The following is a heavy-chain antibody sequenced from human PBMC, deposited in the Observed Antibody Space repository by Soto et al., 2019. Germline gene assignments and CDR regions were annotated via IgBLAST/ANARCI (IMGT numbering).Heavy chain of an antibody. D-gene: IGHD3-3*02. V-gene: IGHV1-69*04. Sequence: SVKVSCKASGGTFSSYTSSWVRQAPGQGLEWMGRIIPILGIANYAQKFQGRVTITADKSTSTAYLELNSLRAEDTAVYYCARDGVATIAFYGYFYYWGQGTLVTVSS. CDR1: GGTFSSYT. J-gene: IGHJ4*02. CDR3: ARDGVATIAFYGYFYY. CDR2: IIPILGIA.